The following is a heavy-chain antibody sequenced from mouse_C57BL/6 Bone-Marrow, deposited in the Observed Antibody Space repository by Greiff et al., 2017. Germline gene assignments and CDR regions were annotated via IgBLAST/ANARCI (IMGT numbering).Heavy chain of an antibody. Sequence: VQRVESGAELVRPGASVTLSCKASGYTFTDYEMHWVKQTPVHGLEWIGAIDPETGGTAYNQKFKGKAILTADKSSSTAYMELRSLTSEDSAVYYCTRWGYVGYWGQGTTLTVSS. V-gene: IGHV1-15*01. CDR1: GYTFTDYE. J-gene: IGHJ2*01. D-gene: IGHD3-1*01. CDR3: TRWGYVGY. CDR2: IDPETGGT.